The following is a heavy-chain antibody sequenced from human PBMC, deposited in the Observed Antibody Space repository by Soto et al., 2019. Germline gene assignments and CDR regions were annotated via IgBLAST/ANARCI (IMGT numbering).Heavy chain of an antibody. V-gene: IGHV1-18*01. CDR2: ISAYNGNT. CDR3: ARGYDILTGYYPPDY. CDR1: GDTFTSYG. J-gene: IGHJ4*02. Sequence: ASVKVSCKASGDTFTSYGISWVRQAPGQGLEWMGWISAYNGNTNYAQKLQGRVTMTTDTSTSTAYMELRSLRSDDTAVYYCARGYDILTGYYPPDYWGQGTLVTVSS. D-gene: IGHD3-9*01.